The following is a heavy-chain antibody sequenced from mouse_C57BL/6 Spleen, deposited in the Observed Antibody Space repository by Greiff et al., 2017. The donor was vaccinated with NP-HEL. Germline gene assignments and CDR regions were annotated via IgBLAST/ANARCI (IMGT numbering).Heavy chain of an antibody. D-gene: IGHD1-1*01. CDR2: ISNGGGST. V-gene: IGHV5-12*01. CDR3: ARCSSNWYFDV. CDR1: GFTFSDYY. Sequence: EVKVVESGGGLVQPVGSLKLSCAASGFTFSDYYMYWVRQTPEKRLEWVAYISNGGGSTYYPDTVKGRFTISRDNAKNTLYLQMSRLKSEDTAMYYCARCSSNWYFDVWGTGTTVTVSS. J-gene: IGHJ1*03.